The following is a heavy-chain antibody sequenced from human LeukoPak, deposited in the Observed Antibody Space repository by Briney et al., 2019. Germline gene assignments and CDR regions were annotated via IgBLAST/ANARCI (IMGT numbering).Heavy chain of an antibody. V-gene: IGHV3-23*01. Sequence: PGGSLRLSCAASGFTFSSYAMSWVRQAPGKELEWVSAISGSGGSTYYADSVKGRFTISRDNSKNTLYLQMNSLRAEDTAVYYCAKEPFLEWLPPLFDYWGQGTLVTVSS. CDR3: AKEPFLEWLPPLFDY. D-gene: IGHD3-3*01. J-gene: IGHJ4*02. CDR2: ISGSGGST. CDR1: GFTFSSYA.